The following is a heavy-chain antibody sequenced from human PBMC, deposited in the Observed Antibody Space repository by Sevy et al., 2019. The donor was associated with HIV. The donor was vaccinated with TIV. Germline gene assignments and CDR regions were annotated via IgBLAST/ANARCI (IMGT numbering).Heavy chain of an antibody. J-gene: IGHJ4*02. CDR2: LWYDGSSK. V-gene: IGHV3-33*08. CDR3: ASGASIVAAGNFAY. Sequence: GGSLRLSCGASGFIFSTYGMHWVRRAPGKGLEWVALLWYDGSSKDYADSVQGRFTISRDNPKNTLDLQMNSLRAEDTAVYYCASGASIVAAGNFAYWDQGTLVTVSS. D-gene: IGHD6-13*01. CDR1: GFIFSTYG.